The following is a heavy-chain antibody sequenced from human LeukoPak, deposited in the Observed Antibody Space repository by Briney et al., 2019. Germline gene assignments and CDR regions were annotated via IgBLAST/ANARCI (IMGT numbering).Heavy chain of an antibody. Sequence: GGSLRLSCAASGFTFSSYWMSWVRQAPGKGLERVANIKQDGSEKYYVDSVKGRFTISRDNAKNSLYLQMNSLRAEDTAVYYCAREMYYYDHGAFDIWGQGTMVTVSS. CDR1: GFTFSSYW. CDR2: IKQDGSEK. CDR3: AREMYYYDHGAFDI. J-gene: IGHJ3*02. D-gene: IGHD3-22*01. V-gene: IGHV3-7*01.